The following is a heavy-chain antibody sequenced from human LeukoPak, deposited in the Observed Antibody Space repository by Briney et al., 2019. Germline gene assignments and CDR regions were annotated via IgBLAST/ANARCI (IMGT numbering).Heavy chain of an antibody. V-gene: IGHV4-34*01. J-gene: IGHJ6*02. Sequence: SETLSLTCAVYGGSFSGHYWNWIRQPPGKGLEWIGEIHHSGSTNYNPSLKSRVTISVDTSKKQFSLKLSSVTAADTAVYYCARGTCSGGSCYSTYYYYYYGMDVWGQGTTVTVSS. CDR1: GGSFSGHY. D-gene: IGHD2-15*01. CDR2: IHHSGST. CDR3: ARGTCSGGSCYSTYYYYYYGMDV.